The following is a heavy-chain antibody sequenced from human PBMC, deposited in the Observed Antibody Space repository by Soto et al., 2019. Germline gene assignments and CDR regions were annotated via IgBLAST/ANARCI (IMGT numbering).Heavy chain of an antibody. CDR1: GGTFSSYT. J-gene: IGHJ5*02. Sequence: QVQLVQSGAEVKKPGSSVKVSCKASGGTFSSYTISWVRQAPGQGLEWMGRIIPILGIANYAQKFQGRVKIPEEKSTSPAYMELSSLRSEDTAVYYCARDLMNCSSTSCLRWFDPWGQGTLVTVSS. D-gene: IGHD2-2*01. CDR2: IIPILGIA. CDR3: ARDLMNCSSTSCLRWFDP. V-gene: IGHV1-69*08.